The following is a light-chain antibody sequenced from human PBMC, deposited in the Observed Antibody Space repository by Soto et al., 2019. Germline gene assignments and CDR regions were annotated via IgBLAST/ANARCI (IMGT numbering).Light chain of an antibody. Sequence: DVRMTQSPSSLSASVGDSLTLTCRASQTVTSYLNWYQQKPGKAPKLLIYAASTLQSGVPSRFSCSGSGTEFTLTIISLHPEDFATYYCQQSYRFPKTFGRGTKVEIK. CDR3: QQSYRFPKT. CDR1: QTVTSY. J-gene: IGKJ4*02. V-gene: IGKV1-39*01. CDR2: AAS.